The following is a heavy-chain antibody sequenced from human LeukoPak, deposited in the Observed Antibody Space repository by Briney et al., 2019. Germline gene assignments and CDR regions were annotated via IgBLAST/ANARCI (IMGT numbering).Heavy chain of an antibody. CDR2: ISYDGSNK. Sequence: LRLSCAASGFTFGSYGMHWVRQAPGKGLEWVAVISYDGSNKYYADSVKGRFTISRDDSKNTLYLQMNSLRAEDTAVYYCARGYYEAGGYFDYWGQGTLVTVSS. D-gene: IGHD3-22*01. J-gene: IGHJ4*02. V-gene: IGHV3-30*03. CDR3: ARGYYEAGGYFDY. CDR1: GFTFGSYG.